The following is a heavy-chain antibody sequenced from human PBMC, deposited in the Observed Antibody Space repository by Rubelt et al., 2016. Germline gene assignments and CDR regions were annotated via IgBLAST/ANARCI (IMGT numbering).Heavy chain of an antibody. CDR2: IYYSGST. J-gene: IGHJ4*02. Sequence: QVRLQESGPGLVQPSQTLSLTCTVSGGSISSSSYYWGWIRQPPGKGLEWIGSIYYSGSTNYNPSLKVRGTISVDTSKNQFSLKLRSVTAADTAVYYCARDPRETYLTGYRDDDYWGQGTLVTVSS. CDR1: GGSISSSSYY. CDR3: ARDPRETYLTGYRDDDY. D-gene: IGHD3-9*01. V-gene: IGHV4-39*07.